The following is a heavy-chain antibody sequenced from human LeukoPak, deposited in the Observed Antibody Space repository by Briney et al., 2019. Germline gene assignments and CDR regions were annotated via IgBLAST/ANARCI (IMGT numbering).Heavy chain of an antibody. CDR1: GGTFSSYA. J-gene: IGHJ4*02. CDR3: ARDHYGDYYFDY. Sequence: GASVKVSCKASGGTFSSYAISWVRQAPGQGLEWMGRINPNSGGTNYAQKFQGRVTMTRDTSISTAYMELSRLRSDDTAVYYCARDHYGDYYFDYWGQGTLVTVSS. D-gene: IGHD4-17*01. CDR2: INPNSGGT. V-gene: IGHV1-2*06.